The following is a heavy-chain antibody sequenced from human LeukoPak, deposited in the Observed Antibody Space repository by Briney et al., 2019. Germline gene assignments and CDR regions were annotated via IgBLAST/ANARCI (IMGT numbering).Heavy chain of an antibody. CDR2: ISGSGGST. D-gene: IGHD5-18*01. CDR1: GFTFSSYA. Sequence: GGSLRLSCAASGFTFSSYAMSWVRQAPGKGREWVSAISGSGGSTYYADSVKGRFTISRGNSKNTLYLQMNSLRAEDTAVYYCAKDGYSYGYSYFDYWGQGTLVTVSS. V-gene: IGHV3-23*01. J-gene: IGHJ4*02. CDR3: AKDGYSYGYSYFDY.